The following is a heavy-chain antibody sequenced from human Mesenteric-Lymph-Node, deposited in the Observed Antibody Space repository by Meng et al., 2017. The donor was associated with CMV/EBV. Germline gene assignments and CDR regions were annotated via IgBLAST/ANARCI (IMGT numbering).Heavy chain of an antibody. CDR1: GFSFTRNG. Sequence: GESLKISCAASGFSFTRNGMHWVRQAPGKGLEWVAVIWYDGSNKYYADSVKGRFTISRDNSKNTQYLQMNSLRAEDTAVYYCAKDQGRDGHNGADYWGQGTLVTVSS. CDR2: IWYDGSNK. J-gene: IGHJ4*02. D-gene: IGHD5-24*01. CDR3: AKDQGRDGHNGADY. V-gene: IGHV3-33*06.